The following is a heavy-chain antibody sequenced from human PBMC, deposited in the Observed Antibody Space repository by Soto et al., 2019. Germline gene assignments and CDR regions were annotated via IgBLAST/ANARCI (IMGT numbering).Heavy chain of an antibody. D-gene: IGHD3-22*01. J-gene: IGHJ4*02. Sequence: PGGSLRLSCAASGFTFSSYEMNWVRQAPGKGLEWVSYISSSGSTIYYADSVKGRFTIPRDNAKNSLYLQMNSLRAEDTAVYYCARVYDSSGCWGQGTLVTVSS. CDR1: GFTFSSYE. CDR3: ARVYDSSGC. V-gene: IGHV3-48*03. CDR2: ISSSGSTI.